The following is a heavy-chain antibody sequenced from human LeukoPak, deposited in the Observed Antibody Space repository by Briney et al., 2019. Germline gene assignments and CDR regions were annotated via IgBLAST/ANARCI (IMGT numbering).Heavy chain of an antibody. V-gene: IGHV3-30*02. CDR3: ASGDCSSTSCYTFYY. J-gene: IGHJ4*02. CDR2: IRYDRSNK. Sequence: GGSLRLSCAASGFTFSSYGMHWVRQAPGKGLEWVAFIRYDRSNKYYADSVKGRFTISRDNSKNTLYLQMGSLRAEDMAVYYCASGDCSSTSCYTFYYWGQGTLVTVSS. CDR1: GFTFSSYG. D-gene: IGHD2-2*02.